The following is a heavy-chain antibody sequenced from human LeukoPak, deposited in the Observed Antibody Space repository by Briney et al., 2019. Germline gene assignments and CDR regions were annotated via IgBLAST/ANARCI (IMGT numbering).Heavy chain of an antibody. CDR3: ASSAMAAAFDI. D-gene: IGHD5-18*01. V-gene: IGHV3-11*01. CDR1: GFTFSDYY. CDR2: ISSSGSTI. Sequence: GGSLRLSCAASGFTFSDYYMSWIRQAPGKGLEWVSYISSSGSTIYYADSVKGRFTISRDNAKNSLYLQMNSLRAEDTAVYYCASSAMAAAFDIWGQGTMVTVSS. J-gene: IGHJ3*02.